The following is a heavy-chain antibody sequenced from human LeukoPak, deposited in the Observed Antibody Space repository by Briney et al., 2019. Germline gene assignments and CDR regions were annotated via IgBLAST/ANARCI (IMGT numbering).Heavy chain of an antibody. CDR2: ISGSGGST. Sequence: GGSLRLSCAASGFTFSSYAMSWVRQAPGKGLEWVSAISGSGGSTYYADSVKGRSTISRDNSKNTLYLQMNSLRAEDTAFYYCAKVPLSAGGWYEYWGQGTLVTVSS. V-gene: IGHV3-23*01. CDR3: AKVPLSAGGWYEY. J-gene: IGHJ4*02. D-gene: IGHD6-19*01. CDR1: GFTFSSYA.